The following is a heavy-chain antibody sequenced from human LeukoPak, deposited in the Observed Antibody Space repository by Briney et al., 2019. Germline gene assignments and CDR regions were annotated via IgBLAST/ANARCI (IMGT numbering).Heavy chain of an antibody. CDR2: ISGSGGST. Sequence: GSLRLSCAASGFTFSSYAMSWVRQAPGKGLEWVSAISGSGGSTYYADSVKGRFTISRDNSENTLYLQMNSLRAEDTAVYYCAKGLGYCSGGSCWGTLDYWGQGTLVTVSS. J-gene: IGHJ4*02. D-gene: IGHD2-15*01. CDR1: GFTFSSYA. V-gene: IGHV3-23*01. CDR3: AKGLGYCSGGSCWGTLDY.